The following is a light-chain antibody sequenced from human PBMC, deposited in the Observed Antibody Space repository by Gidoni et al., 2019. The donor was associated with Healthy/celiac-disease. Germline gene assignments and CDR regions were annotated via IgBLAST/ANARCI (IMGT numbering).Light chain of an antibody. V-gene: IGKV3-20*01. Sequence: EIVLTQSPGTLSLSPGERATLSCRASQSVSSSYLAWYQQKPGQATRLLIYGASSRATGIPDRFSGSGSGTDFTLTISRLEPEDFAVDYCQQYGSSPLTFGPGTKVDIK. J-gene: IGKJ3*01. CDR1: QSVSSSY. CDR3: QQYGSSPLT. CDR2: GAS.